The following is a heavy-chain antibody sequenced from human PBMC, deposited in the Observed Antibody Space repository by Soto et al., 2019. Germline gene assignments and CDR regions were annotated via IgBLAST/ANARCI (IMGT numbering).Heavy chain of an antibody. D-gene: IGHD3-3*01. V-gene: IGHV1-3*01. CDR2: INAGNGNR. Sequence: ASVKLYCNASGYTFSSYAMHWVRQAPGQRLEWMGWINAGNGNRKYSQKFQGRVTITRDTSASTAYMELSSLRSEDTAVYYCARDFGGFDPWGQGTLVTVSS. J-gene: IGHJ5*02. CDR3: ARDFGGFDP. CDR1: GYTFSSYA.